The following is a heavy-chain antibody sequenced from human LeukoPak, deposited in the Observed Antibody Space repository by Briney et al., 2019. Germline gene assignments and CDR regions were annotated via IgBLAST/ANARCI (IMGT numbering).Heavy chain of an antibody. J-gene: IGHJ4*02. D-gene: IGHD5-18*01. V-gene: IGHV3-30*02. CDR1: GFPFSSYG. Sequence: PGGSLRLSCAASGFPFSSYGMHWVRQAPGKGLEWVAYTRHDGGVKYHADSVKGRFTISRDNSKNTLFLQMNSLRAEDTAVYYCARDLGYSYGVYYDYWGQGTLVAVSS. CDR2: TRHDGGVK. CDR3: ARDLGYSYGVYYDY.